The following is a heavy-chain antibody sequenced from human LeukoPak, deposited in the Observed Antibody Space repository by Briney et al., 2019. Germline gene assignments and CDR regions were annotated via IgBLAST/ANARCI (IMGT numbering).Heavy chain of an antibody. Sequence: SETLSLTCTVSGGSISSYYWSWIRQPPGKGVEWIGHIYYSGSTNYNPSLKSRVTISIDTSKNQFSLRLSSVTAADTAVYYCARGAAGYSYGWGQGTLVTVSS. CDR3: ARGAAGYSYG. V-gene: IGHV4-59*01. D-gene: IGHD5-18*01. CDR1: GGSISSYY. J-gene: IGHJ4*02. CDR2: IYYSGST.